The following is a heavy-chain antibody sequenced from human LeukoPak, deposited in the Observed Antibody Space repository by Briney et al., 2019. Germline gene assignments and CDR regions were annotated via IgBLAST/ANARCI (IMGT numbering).Heavy chain of an antibody. J-gene: IGHJ4*02. Sequence: KTSETLSLTCTVSGGSISSYYWSWIRQPPGKGLEWIGYIYYSRSTNYNPSLKSRVTISVDTSKNQFSLKLSSVTAADTAVYYCAGPDYYFDYWGQGTLVTVSS. CDR3: AGPDYYFDY. CDR1: GGSISSYY. V-gene: IGHV4-59*08. CDR2: IYYSRST.